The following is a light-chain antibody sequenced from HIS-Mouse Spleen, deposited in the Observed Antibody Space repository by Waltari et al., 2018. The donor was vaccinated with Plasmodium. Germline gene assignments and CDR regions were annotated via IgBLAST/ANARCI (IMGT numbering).Light chain of an antibody. J-gene: IGLJ2*01. V-gene: IGLV2-8*01. CDR2: EVR. CDR1: SSDVGGYNY. Sequence: QSALTQPPSASGSPGQSVTIPCTGTSSDVGGYNYVSWYQQHPGKAPKLMIYEVRKRPSGIPGRFSGSNAGTTATLTISGTQAMDEADYYCQAWDSSTAWVFGGGTKLTVL. CDR3: QAWDSSTAWV.